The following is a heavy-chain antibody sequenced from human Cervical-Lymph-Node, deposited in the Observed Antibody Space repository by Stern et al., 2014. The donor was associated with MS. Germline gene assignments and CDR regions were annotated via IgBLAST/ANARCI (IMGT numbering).Heavy chain of an antibody. J-gene: IGHJ6*02. CDR2: ISYDGSNK. CDR3: ARDGSDTIFGVQPTTENGMDV. CDR1: GFTFSSYA. V-gene: IGHV3-30-3*01. D-gene: IGHD3-3*01. Sequence: VQLVESGGGVVQPGRSLRLSCAASGFTFSSYAMHWVRQAPGKGLEWVAVISYDGSNKYYADSVKGRFTISRDNSKNTLYLQMNSLRAEDTAVYYCARDGSDTIFGVQPTTENGMDVWGQGTTVTVSS.